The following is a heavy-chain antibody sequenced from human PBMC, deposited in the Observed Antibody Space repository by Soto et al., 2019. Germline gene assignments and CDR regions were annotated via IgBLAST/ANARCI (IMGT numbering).Heavy chain of an antibody. J-gene: IGHJ4*02. Sequence: GVLRLSCAASGFTFSSYAMSWVRQAPGKGLEWVSAISGSGGSTYYADSVKGRFTISRDNSKNTLYLQMNSLRAEDTAVYYCAKALGSGSYYTMAYFDYSGQGTLVTVSS. D-gene: IGHD3-10*01. CDR3: AKALGSGSYYTMAYFDY. CDR2: ISGSGGST. CDR1: GFTFSSYA. V-gene: IGHV3-23*01.